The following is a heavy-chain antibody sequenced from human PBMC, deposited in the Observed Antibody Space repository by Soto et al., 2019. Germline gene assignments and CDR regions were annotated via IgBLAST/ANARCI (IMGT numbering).Heavy chain of an antibody. J-gene: IGHJ4*02. V-gene: IGHV4-34*01. CDR2: IYDSGGT. CDR3: ARSLDRVATIRGSSSGPGR. Sequence: QVQLQQWGAGLLKPSETLSLTCAVYGGSVSGYYWNWIRQPPGKELEWIGEIYDSGGTTYNPSLKGRVTMPVNKSKNQFSPKLTPVTPADTAGYYCARSLDRVATIRGSSSGPGRWGQGTLVTVSS. CDR1: GGSVSGYY. D-gene: IGHD5-12*01.